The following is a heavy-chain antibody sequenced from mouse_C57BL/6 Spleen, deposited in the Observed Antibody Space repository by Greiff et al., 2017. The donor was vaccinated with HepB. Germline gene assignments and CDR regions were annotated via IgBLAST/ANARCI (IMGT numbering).Heavy chain of an antibody. V-gene: IGHV1-67*01. CDR3: ASRARYYGPAY. CDR2: ISTYYGDA. J-gene: IGHJ3*01. CDR1: GYTFTDYA. D-gene: IGHD1-1*01. Sequence: VQLVESGPELVRPGVSVKISCKGSGYTFTDYAMHWVKQSHAKSLEWIGVISTYYGDASYNQKFKDKATMTVDKSSSTAYVELARLTSEDSAVYYCASRARYYGPAYWGQGTLVTVSA.